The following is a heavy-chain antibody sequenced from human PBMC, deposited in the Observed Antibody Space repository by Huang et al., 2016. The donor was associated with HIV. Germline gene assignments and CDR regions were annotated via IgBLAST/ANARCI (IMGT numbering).Heavy chain of an antibody. V-gene: IGHV4-39*01. CDR2: IYYGGDP. Sequence: QLQLQESGPGLVRPSETLSLICTVSGGSITDSHYYWGWIRQPPGKGLGGSGGIYYGGDPYYTPSLKSRVTMSVDTSKNRFSLDIRSVAVADTAIYYCARHFGSWSGYFDSWGQGTLVPVSS. J-gene: IGHJ4*02. CDR3: ARHFGSWSGYFDS. D-gene: IGHD3-10*01. CDR1: GGSITDSHYY.